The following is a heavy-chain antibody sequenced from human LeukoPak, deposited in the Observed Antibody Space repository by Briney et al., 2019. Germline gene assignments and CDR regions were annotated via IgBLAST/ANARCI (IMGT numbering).Heavy chain of an antibody. D-gene: IGHD6-13*01. CDR1: GGSISSYQ. J-gene: IGHJ4*02. Sequence: SETLSLTCTVSGGSISSYQWSWLRQPAGKGLEWIGRIFASGSTNYNPSLKSRVTMSVDTSKNQFSLKLISVTAADTAVYYCARDGSSWPFFDSCGQGTLVTVSS. CDR3: ARDGSSWPFFDS. V-gene: IGHV4-4*07. CDR2: IFASGST.